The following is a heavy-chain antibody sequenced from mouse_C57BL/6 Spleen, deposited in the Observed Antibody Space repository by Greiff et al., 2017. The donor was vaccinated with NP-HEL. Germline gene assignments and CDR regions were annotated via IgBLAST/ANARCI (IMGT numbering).Heavy chain of an antibody. Sequence: EVMLVESGGDLVKPGGSLKLSCAASGFTFSSYGMSWVRQTPDKRLEWVATISSGGSYTYYPDSVKGRFTISRDNAKNTLYLQMSSLKSEDTAMYYCARRVDYYGSSYFDYWGQGTTLTVSS. V-gene: IGHV5-6*02. CDR2: ISSGGSYT. CDR3: ARRVDYYGSSYFDY. J-gene: IGHJ2*01. CDR1: GFTFSSYG. D-gene: IGHD1-1*01.